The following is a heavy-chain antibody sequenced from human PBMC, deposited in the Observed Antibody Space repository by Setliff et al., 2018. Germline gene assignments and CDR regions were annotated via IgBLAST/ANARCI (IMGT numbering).Heavy chain of an antibody. Sequence: SETLSLTCTVSDVSISGYYWSWIRQPPGKGLEWIGYIHSSGRSNYNPSLKSRVTTSIDTSKNYFSLKLTSVTEADTAVYYCARGPPGYYYYMNVWGQGTTVTVSS. V-gene: IGHV4-4*08. CDR2: IHSSGRS. J-gene: IGHJ6*03. CDR3: ARGPPGYYYYMNV. CDR1: DVSISGYY.